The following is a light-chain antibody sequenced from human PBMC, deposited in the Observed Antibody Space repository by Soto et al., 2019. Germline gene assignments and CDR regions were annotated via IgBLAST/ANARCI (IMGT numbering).Light chain of an antibody. CDR1: QDISNY. CDR2: AAS. V-gene: IGKV1-27*01. CDR3: QKYNSGPWT. Sequence: DIQMTQSPSSLSASVGDRVTITCRASQDISNYLAWYQHKPGKVPKLLIYAASTLLSGVPSRFSGSGSGTDFTLTISSLQPEDVATYYCQKYNSGPWTFGQGTKVEIK. J-gene: IGKJ1*01.